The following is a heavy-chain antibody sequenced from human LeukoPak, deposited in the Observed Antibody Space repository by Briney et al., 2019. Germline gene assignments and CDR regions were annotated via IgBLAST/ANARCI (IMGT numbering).Heavy chain of an antibody. CDR1: GGSISSSSYY. V-gene: IGHV4-39*02. CDR3: AREVVASAEVDY. CDR2: IYYSGST. D-gene: IGHD6-13*01. Sequence: PSETLSLTCTVSGGSISSSSYYWGWIRQPPGKGLEWIGSIYYSGSTYYNPSLKSRVTISVDTSKNQFSLKLSSVTAADTAVYYCAREVVASAEVDYWGQGALVTVSS. J-gene: IGHJ4*02.